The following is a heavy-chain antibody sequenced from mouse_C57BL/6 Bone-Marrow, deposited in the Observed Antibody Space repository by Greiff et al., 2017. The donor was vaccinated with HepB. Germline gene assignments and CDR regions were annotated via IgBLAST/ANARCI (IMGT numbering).Heavy chain of an antibody. V-gene: IGHV5-4*01. CDR3: AREGAYYSNPAWFAY. J-gene: IGHJ3*01. Sequence: EVQGVESGGGLVKPGGSLKLSCAASGFTFSSYAMSWVRQTPEKRLEWVATISDGGSYTYYPDNVKGRFTISRDNAKNNLYLQMSHLKSEDTAMYYCAREGAYYSNPAWFAYWGQGTLVTVSA. CDR1: GFTFSSYA. CDR2: ISDGGSYT. D-gene: IGHD2-5*01.